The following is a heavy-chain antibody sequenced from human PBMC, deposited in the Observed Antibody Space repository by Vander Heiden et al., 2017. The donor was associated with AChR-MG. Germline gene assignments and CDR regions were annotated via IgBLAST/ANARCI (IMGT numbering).Heavy chain of an antibody. V-gene: IGHV1-46*03. CDR1: GFTFTNYH. CDR3: ARELTGSFYFDF. J-gene: IGHJ4*02. D-gene: IGHD1-26*01. Sequence: QVQLVQSGAEVKKPGASLKVSCKTSGFTFTNYHMHWVGQAPGQGLERVGTINPSLDSTHYAQKFQGRVRMTRDTSTKTVYMDMTSLRPEDTAVYFCARELTGSFYFDFWGQGSLVTVSS. CDR2: INPSLDST.